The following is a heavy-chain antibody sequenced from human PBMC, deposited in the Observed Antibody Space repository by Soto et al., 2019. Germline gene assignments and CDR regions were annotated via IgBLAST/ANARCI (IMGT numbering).Heavy chain of an antibody. J-gene: IGHJ3*02. D-gene: IGHD3-22*01. Sequence: ITLKESGPTLVQPTQTLTLNCTFSGFSLSTSGLGVCWIRQRPGKALEWLALIYWNDDKRYSLSLKSRLTITKDTSKNQVVLTMTNMDPVDTATYYCAHRRYYYDSSGHDAFDIWGQGTMVTVSS. CDR2: IYWNDDK. V-gene: IGHV2-5*01. CDR1: GFSLSTSGLG. CDR3: AHRRYYYDSSGHDAFDI.